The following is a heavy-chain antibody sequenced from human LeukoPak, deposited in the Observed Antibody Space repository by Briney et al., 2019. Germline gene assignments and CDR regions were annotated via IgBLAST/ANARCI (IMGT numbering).Heavy chain of an antibody. V-gene: IGHV3-7*01. D-gene: IGHD5-24*01. CDR2: IKQDGSEK. CDR3: AREHYERWLQFRYFEN. CDR1: GFIFSNYW. J-gene: IGHJ4*02. Sequence: GGSLRLSCAASGFIFSNYWMTWVRQAPGKGLEWVANIKQDGSEKYYVDSVKGRFTISRDKPKTSLYLQMDSLRAEDTAVYYCAREHYERWLQFRYFENWGQGTLVTASS.